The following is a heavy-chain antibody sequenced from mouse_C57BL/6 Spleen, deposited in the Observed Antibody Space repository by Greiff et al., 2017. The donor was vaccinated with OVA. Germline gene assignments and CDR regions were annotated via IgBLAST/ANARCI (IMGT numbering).Heavy chain of an antibody. CDR1: GYTFTSYW. CDR3: ARSGNYVAYAMDY. Sequence: VQLQQPGAELVKPGASVKLSCKASGYTFTSYWMHWVKQRPGQGLEWIGMIHPNSGSTNYNEKFKSKATLTVDKSSSTAYMQLSSLTSEDSAVYYCARSGNYVAYAMDYWGQGTSVTVSS. CDR2: IHPNSGST. V-gene: IGHV1-64*01. D-gene: IGHD2-1*01. J-gene: IGHJ4*01.